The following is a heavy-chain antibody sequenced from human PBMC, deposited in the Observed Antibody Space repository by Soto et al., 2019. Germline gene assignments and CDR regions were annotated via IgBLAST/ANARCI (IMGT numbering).Heavy chain of an antibody. V-gene: IGHV3-21*01. D-gene: IGHD2-2*02. Sequence: PGGSLRLSCAASGFTFSSYSMNWVRQAPGKGLEWVSSISSSSSYIYYADSVKGRFTISRDNAKNSLYLQMNSLRAEDTAVYYCAMTNYCSSNSCYSFHYYYGMDVWGQGTTVTVSS. CDR2: ISSSSSYI. J-gene: IGHJ6*02. CDR1: GFTFSSYS. CDR3: AMTNYCSSNSCYSFHYYYGMDV.